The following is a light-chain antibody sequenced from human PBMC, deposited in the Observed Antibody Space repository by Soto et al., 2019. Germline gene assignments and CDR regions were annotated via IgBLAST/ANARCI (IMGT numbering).Light chain of an antibody. CDR2: GAS. J-gene: IGKJ1*01. CDR1: QSVSSN. V-gene: IGKV3-15*01. Sequence: EIVMTQSPATLSVSPGERATLSCRASQSVSSNLAWYQQKPGQAPRLLIYGASTRATGIPARFSGSGSGTEFTLTISSLQPDDSATYYCQHYNTYTWTFGLGTKVDIK. CDR3: QHYNTYTWT.